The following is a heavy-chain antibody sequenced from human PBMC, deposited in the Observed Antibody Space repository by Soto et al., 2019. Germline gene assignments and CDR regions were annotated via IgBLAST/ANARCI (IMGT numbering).Heavy chain of an antibody. CDR3: AGRDGYNFAEYFQH. J-gene: IGHJ1*01. D-gene: IGHD5-12*01. V-gene: IGHV4-61*01. Sequence: SETLSLTCTVSGGSVSSGSYYWSWIRQPPGKGLEWIGYIYYSGSTNYNPSLKSRVTISVDTSKNQFPLKLSSVTAADTAVYYCAGRDGYNFAEYFQHWGRGTLVTVSS. CDR2: IYYSGST. CDR1: GGSVSSGSYY.